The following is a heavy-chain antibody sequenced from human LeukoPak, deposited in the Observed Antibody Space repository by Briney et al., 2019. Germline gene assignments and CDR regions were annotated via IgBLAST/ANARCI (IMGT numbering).Heavy chain of an antibody. CDR2: ISSSGSTI. J-gene: IGHJ6*03. Sequence: GGSLRLSCAASGFTFSDYYMSWIRQAPGKGLEWVSYISSSGSTIYYADSVKGRFTISRDNAKNSLYLQMNSLRAEDTAVYYCARTRYYDFWSGYYTDYYYYYYMDVWGQGTTVTVSS. D-gene: IGHD3-3*01. V-gene: IGHV3-11*01. CDR1: GFTFSDYY. CDR3: ARTRYYDFWSGYYTDYYYYYYMDV.